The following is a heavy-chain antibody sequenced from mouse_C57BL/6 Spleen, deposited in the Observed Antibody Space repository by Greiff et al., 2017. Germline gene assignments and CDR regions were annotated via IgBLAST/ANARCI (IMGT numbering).Heavy chain of an antibody. CDR3: ARRGYYGSRDYYAMDY. J-gene: IGHJ4*01. CDR1: GFTFSDYY. V-gene: IGHV5-12*01. Sequence: EVKLVESGGGLVQPGGSLKLSCAASGFTFSDYYMYWVRQTPEKRLEWVAYISTGGGSTYYPDTVKGQFTISSDTAKNTLYLQMSRLKSEDTAMYYCARRGYYGSRDYYAMDYWGQGTSVTVSS. D-gene: IGHD1-1*01. CDR2: ISTGGGST.